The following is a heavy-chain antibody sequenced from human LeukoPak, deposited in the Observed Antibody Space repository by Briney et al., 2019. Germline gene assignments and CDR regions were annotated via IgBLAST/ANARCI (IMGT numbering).Heavy chain of an antibody. Sequence: PGGSLRLSCAASGFTFSSYAMSWVRQAPGKGLEWVSAISGSSGSTYYADSVKGRFTISRGNSKNTLYLRMNSLRAEDTAVYYCAKDYDILTGSEYWGQGTLVTVSS. CDR2: ISGSSGST. V-gene: IGHV3-23*01. CDR3: AKDYDILTGSEY. D-gene: IGHD3-9*01. J-gene: IGHJ4*02. CDR1: GFTFSSYA.